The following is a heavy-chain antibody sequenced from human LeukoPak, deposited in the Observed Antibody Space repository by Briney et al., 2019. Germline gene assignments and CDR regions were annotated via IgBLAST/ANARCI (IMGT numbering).Heavy chain of an antibody. CDR3: ARPDSSGYYYYFDY. CDR2: ISSSSSYI. Sequence: GGSLRLSCAASGFTFSSYSMNWVRQAPGKGLEWVSSISSSSSYIYYADSAKGRFTISRDNAKNSLYLQMSSLRAEDTAVYYCARPDSSGYYYYFDYWGQGTLVTVSS. J-gene: IGHJ4*02. D-gene: IGHD3-22*01. CDR1: GFTFSSYS. V-gene: IGHV3-21*01.